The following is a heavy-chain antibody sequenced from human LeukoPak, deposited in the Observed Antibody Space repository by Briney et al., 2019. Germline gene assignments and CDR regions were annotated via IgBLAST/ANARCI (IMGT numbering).Heavy chain of an antibody. J-gene: IGHJ4*02. Sequence: GGSLRLSRAASGLTFNTYAMNWVRQAPGKGLEWVSSISDSSSYIYYADSVKGRFTISRDNAKNSLYLQMNSLRAEDTAVYYCARYYGSGSPPFDYWGQGTLVTVSS. CDR3: ARYYGSGSPPFDY. D-gene: IGHD3-10*01. V-gene: IGHV3-21*01. CDR1: GLTFNTYA. CDR2: ISDSSSYI.